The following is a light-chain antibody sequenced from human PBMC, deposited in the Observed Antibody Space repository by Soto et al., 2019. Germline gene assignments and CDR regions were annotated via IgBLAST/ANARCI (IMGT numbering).Light chain of an antibody. CDR3: QQSYSLWT. J-gene: IGKJ1*01. CDR1: QSISSY. Sequence: DIQMTQSPSSLSASVGDRVTITCRASQSISSYLNWYQQKPGKAPKLLIYAASSLQSGVPSRFSGSGSGTDFTLTISSLQPEDFATYYFQQSYSLWTFGQGTKVDIK. V-gene: IGKV1-39*01. CDR2: AAS.